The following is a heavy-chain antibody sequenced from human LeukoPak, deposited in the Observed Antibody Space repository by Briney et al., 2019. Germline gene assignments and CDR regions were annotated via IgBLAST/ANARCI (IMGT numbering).Heavy chain of an antibody. CDR3: ASLSGFVATIHTGPILAVPFDY. Sequence: SETLSLTCTVSGGSISSSSYYWGWIRQPPGKGLEWIGSIYHSGSTYYNPSLKSRVTISVDTSKNQFSLKLSSVTAADTAVYYCASLSGFVATIHTGPILAVPFDYWGQGTLVTVSS. CDR1: GGSISSSSYY. V-gene: IGHV4-39*07. CDR2: IYHSGST. D-gene: IGHD5-12*01. J-gene: IGHJ4*02.